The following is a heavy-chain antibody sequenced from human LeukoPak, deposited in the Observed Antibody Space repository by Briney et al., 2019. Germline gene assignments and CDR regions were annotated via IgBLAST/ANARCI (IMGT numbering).Heavy chain of an antibody. CDR2: ISSSGSTI. CDR3: ARSIGYYGSGTTGRYFDY. D-gene: IGHD3-10*01. CDR1: GFTFSDYY. Sequence: GGSLRLSCAASGFTFSDYYMSWIRQAPGKGLEWVSYISSSGSTIYYADSVKGRFTISRDNAKNSLYLQMNSLRAEDTAVYYCARSIGYYGSGTTGRYFDYWGQGTLVTVPS. V-gene: IGHV3-11*01. J-gene: IGHJ4*02.